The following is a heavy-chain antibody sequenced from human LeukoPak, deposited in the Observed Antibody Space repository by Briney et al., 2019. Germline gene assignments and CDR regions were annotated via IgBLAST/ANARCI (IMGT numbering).Heavy chain of an antibody. CDR1: GYTFTGYY. J-gene: IGHJ4*02. D-gene: IGHD7-27*01. CDR3: ARDLHWGPDY. V-gene: IGHV1-2*02. CDR2: INPNTGDT. Sequence: ASVKVSCKASGYTFTGYYIHWVRQAPGQGLEWMGWINPNTGDTNYAQKFQGRVTMTRDMSINTAYMELSRLRSDDTAVYYCARDLHWGPDYWDQGTLVTVSS.